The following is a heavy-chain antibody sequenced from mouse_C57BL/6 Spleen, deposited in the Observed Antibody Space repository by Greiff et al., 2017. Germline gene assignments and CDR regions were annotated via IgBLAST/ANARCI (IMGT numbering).Heavy chain of an antibody. CDR3: ARAGGIRWYFDV. CDR1: GYSITSGYY. J-gene: IGHJ1*03. CDR2: ISYDGSN. V-gene: IGHV3-6*01. Sequence: EVQLQESGPGLVKPSQSLSLTCSVTGYSITSGYYWNWIRQFPGNKLEWMGYISYDGSNNYNPSLKNRISITRDTSKNQFFLKLNSVTTEDTATYYCARAGGIRWYFDVWGTGTTVTVSS.